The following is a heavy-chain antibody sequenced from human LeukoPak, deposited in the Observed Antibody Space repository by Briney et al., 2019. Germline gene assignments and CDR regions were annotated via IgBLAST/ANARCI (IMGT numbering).Heavy chain of an antibody. V-gene: IGHV4-59*08. Sequence: SETLSLTCTVSGGSISSYYWSWIRQPPGKGLEWIGYIYYSGSTNYNPSLKSRVTISVDTSKNQFSLELSSVTAADTAVYYCARHVGSGAFDIWGQGTMVTVSS. CDR3: ARHVGSGAFDI. J-gene: IGHJ3*02. CDR1: GGSISSYY. D-gene: IGHD1-26*01. CDR2: IYYSGST.